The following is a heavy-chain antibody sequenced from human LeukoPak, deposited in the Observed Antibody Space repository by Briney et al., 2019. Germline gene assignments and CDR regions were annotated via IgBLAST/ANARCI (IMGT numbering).Heavy chain of an antibody. J-gene: IGHJ4*02. D-gene: IGHD6-13*01. CDR2: ISYDGSKE. CDR1: GFPFSIYG. V-gene: IGHV3-30*18. CDR3: AKEQASAAVYPAFDY. Sequence: PGGSLRLSRAASGFPFSIYGMHWVRQAPGKGLEWVAAISYDGSKEYSADSVKGRFTISRDSSKKTLYLQMNSLRAEDTAVYYCAKEQASAAVYPAFDYWGQGILVTISS.